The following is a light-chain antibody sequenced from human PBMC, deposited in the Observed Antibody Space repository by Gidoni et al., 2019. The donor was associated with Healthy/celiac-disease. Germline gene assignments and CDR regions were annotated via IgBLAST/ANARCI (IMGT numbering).Light chain of an antibody. J-gene: IGLJ3*02. Sequence: QSALTQPVSVSGPPGQSITISCTGTSSDVGGYNYVSWYQQHPGKAPKLMIYEVSNRPSGVSNRFSGSKSGNTASLTISGLQAEDEADYYCSSYTSSSTPWVFGGGTKLTVL. CDR3: SSYTSSSTPWV. CDR1: SSDVGGYNY. V-gene: IGLV2-14*01. CDR2: EVS.